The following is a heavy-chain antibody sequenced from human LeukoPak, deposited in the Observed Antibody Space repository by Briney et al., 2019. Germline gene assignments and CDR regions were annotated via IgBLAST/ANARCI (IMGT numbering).Heavy chain of an antibody. CDR1: GGSISSNEYF. Sequence: SETLSLTCTVSGGSISSNEYFWGWIRQPPGKELEWIANIFYTGSTFYNPSLKSRVTISVDTSSNQFSLKLSSVTAADTAVYYCARDRYYYDSSGYLAPLYWGQGTLVTVSS. V-gene: IGHV4-39*07. CDR2: IFYTGST. D-gene: IGHD3-22*01. CDR3: ARDRYYYDSSGYLAPLY. J-gene: IGHJ4*02.